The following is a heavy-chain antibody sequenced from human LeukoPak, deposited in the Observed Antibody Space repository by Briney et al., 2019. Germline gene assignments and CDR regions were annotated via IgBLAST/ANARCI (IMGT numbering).Heavy chain of an antibody. CDR1: GGSISSGGYS. J-gene: IGHJ4*02. V-gene: IGHV4-30-2*01. CDR2: IYHSGST. Sequence: SETPSLTCAVSGGSISSGGYSWSWIRQPPGKGLEWIGYIYHSGSTYYNPSLKSRVTISVDRSKNQFSLKLSSVTAADTAVYYCARGDYYDSSGYYNPVFDYWGQGTLVTVSS. D-gene: IGHD3-22*01. CDR3: ARGDYYDSSGYYNPVFDY.